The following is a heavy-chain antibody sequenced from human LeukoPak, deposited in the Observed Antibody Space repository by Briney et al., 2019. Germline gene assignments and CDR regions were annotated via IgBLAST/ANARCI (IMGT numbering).Heavy chain of an antibody. D-gene: IGHD2-2*01. V-gene: IGHV4-39*01. CDR3: CRMGGGYCSSTSCYANHRKDV. Sequence: SETLSLTCTVSGGSISSSSYYWGWIRQPPGKGLEWIGSIYYSGSTYYNPSLKSRVTISVETSKNQFSLKLSSVTAADPAVYYWCRMGGGYCSSTSCYANHRKDVWGQGTTVTVSS. CDR2: IYYSGST. J-gene: IGHJ6*02. CDR1: GGSISSSSYY.